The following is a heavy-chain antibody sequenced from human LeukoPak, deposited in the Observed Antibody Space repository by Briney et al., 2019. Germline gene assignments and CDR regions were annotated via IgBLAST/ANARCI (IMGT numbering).Heavy chain of an antibody. Sequence: ASVKVSFKASGYTFTSYYVHWVRQAPGQGLEWMGVSNPNDGSTSYSHKFQGRVTMKRDMSTSTVYMELSSLRAEDRVVYYRARVRTSHTSGSYRIGKFDYCGQGTLVTVSS. CDR2: SNPNDGST. CDR1: GYTFTSYY. J-gene: IGHJ4*02. D-gene: IGHD1-26*01. CDR3: ARVRTSHTSGSYRIGKFDY. V-gene: IGHV1-46*01.